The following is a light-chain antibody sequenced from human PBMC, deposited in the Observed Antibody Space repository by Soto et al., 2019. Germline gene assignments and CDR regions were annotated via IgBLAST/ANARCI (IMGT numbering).Light chain of an antibody. V-gene: IGKV2-30*01. J-gene: IGKJ5*01. CDR3: MKGTHWPIT. Sequence: VVITHSPLSLPATLVQPASISFRSSQILVYSDGNTYLNWFQQRPGQSPRRLIYKVSNRDSGVPDRFSGSGSGTDFALKISRVEAEDVGVYYCMKGTHWPITFGQGTRLEIK. CDR1: QILVYSDGNTY. CDR2: KVS.